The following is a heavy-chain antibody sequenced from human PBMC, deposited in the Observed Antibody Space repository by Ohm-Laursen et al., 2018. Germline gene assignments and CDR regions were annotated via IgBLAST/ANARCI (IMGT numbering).Heavy chain of an antibody. CDR2: ISGSGGST. D-gene: IGHD1-14*01. CDR1: GFTFSNSA. V-gene: IGHV3-23*01. CDR3: AKAAKTVFDGFDF. J-gene: IGHJ3*01. Sequence: SLRLSCAASGFTFSNSAMSWVRQAPGMALEWVSAISGSGGSTFYADSVKGRFTISRDDSKNSLFLQMSSLRAEDTALYYCAKAAKTVFDGFDFWGQGTMVTVSS.